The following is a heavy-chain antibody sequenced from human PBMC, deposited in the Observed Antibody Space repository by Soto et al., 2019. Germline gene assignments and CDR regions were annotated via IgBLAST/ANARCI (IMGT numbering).Heavy chain of an antibody. Sequence: EVQLAESGGGMVQPGGSLRLSCVASGFTFSSYDMHWVRQAPGNGLEYVSSISSNGGTTYYGNSVKGRLTISRDTSKNALYLQMGSLRAEDMSVYYCVRRVSGNDNYWGQGTLVTVSS. V-gene: IGHV3-64*01. CDR1: GFTFSSYD. CDR2: ISSNGGTT. CDR3: VRRVSGNDNY. D-gene: IGHD1-1*01. J-gene: IGHJ4*02.